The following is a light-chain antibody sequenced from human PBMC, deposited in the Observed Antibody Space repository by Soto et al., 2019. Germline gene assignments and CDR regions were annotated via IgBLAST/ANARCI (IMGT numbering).Light chain of an antibody. V-gene: IGLV2-11*01. J-gene: IGLJ3*02. CDR3: CSYAGSYTLV. Sequence: QSVLTQPRSVSGSPGQSVTISCTGTSSDVGGHNYVTWYRQHPGKAPKLMIYDVNKRPSGVPDRFSGSKSGNTASLTISGLQAEDETDYYCCSYAGSYTLVFGGGTKVTVL. CDR1: SSDVGGHNY. CDR2: DVN.